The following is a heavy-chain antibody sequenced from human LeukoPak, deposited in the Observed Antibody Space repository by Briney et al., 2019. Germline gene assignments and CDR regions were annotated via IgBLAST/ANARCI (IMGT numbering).Heavy chain of an antibody. Sequence: SETLSLTCTVSGGSISSSSYYWGWIRQPPGKELQWIGSIYYSGSTYYNPSLKNRVAISVDTSKNQFSLKLSSVTAADTAVYYCARDRGYSYGPWDYWGQGTLVTVSS. J-gene: IGHJ4*02. D-gene: IGHD5-18*01. V-gene: IGHV4-39*07. CDR1: GGSISSSSYY. CDR2: IYYSGST. CDR3: ARDRGYSYGPWDY.